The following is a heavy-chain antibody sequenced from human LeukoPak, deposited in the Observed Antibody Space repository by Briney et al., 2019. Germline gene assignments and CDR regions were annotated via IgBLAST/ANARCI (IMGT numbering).Heavy chain of an antibody. CDR3: ARLPIMVREIAHDAFDI. CDR2: IYYSGST. Sequence: SETLSLTCTDSGGSISSSSYYWGWIRQPPGKGLEWIGSIYYSGSTYYNPSLKSRVTISVDTSKSQFSLKLSSVTAADTAVYYCARLPIMVREIAHDAFDIWGQGTMVTVSS. CDR1: GGSISSSSYY. V-gene: IGHV4-39*01. D-gene: IGHD3-10*01. J-gene: IGHJ3*02.